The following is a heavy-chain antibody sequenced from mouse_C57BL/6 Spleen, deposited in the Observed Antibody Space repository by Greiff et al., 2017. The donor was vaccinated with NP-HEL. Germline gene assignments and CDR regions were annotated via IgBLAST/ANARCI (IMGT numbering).Heavy chain of an antibody. V-gene: IGHV2-9-1*01. CDR3: ARGYSNYERLWYFDV. Sequence: QVQLKESGPGLVAPSQSLSITCTVSGFSLTSYAISWVRQPPGKGLEWLGVIWTGGGTNYNSAPKSRLSISKDNSKSQVFLKMNSLQTDDTARYYCARGYSNYERLWYFDVWGTGTTVTVSS. CDR1: GFSLTSYA. J-gene: IGHJ1*03. CDR2: IWTGGGT. D-gene: IGHD2-5*01.